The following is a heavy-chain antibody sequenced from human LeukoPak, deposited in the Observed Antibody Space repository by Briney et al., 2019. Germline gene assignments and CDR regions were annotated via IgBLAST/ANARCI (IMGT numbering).Heavy chain of an antibody. Sequence: SETLSLTCAVYGGSFSGYYWSWIRQHPGKGLEWIGYIYYSGSTYYNPSLKSRVTISVDTSKNQFSLKLSSVTAADTAVYYCARGLGITGTETLNNWFDPWGQGTLVTVSS. CDR3: ARGLGITGTETLNNWFDP. J-gene: IGHJ5*02. CDR1: GGSFSGYY. CDR2: IYYSGST. V-gene: IGHV4-31*11. D-gene: IGHD1-20*01.